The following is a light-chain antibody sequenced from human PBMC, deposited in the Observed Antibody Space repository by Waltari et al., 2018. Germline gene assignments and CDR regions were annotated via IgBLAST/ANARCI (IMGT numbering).Light chain of an antibody. CDR3: QQYGSSTGLT. V-gene: IGKV3-20*01. Sequence: EIVLTQSPGPLSLSPGERATLSCRASQSVSSSYLAWYQQKPGQAPRLLIYGASSRATCIPDRFSGSGSGTDFTLTISRLEPEDFAMFYCQQYGSSTGLTFGGGTKVEIK. J-gene: IGKJ4*01. CDR1: QSVSSSY. CDR2: GAS.